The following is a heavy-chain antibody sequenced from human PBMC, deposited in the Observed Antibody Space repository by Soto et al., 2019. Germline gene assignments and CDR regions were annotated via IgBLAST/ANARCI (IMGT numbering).Heavy chain of an antibody. D-gene: IGHD6-19*01. J-gene: IGHJ4*02. CDR3: ARGTGPSGWYIVKRRAYYFDY. CDR1: GYTFTSYD. Sequence: ASVKVSCKASGYTFTSYDINWVRQATGQGLEWMGWMNPNSGNTGYAQKFQGRVTMTRNTSISTAYMELSSLRSEDTAVYYCARGTGPSGWYIVKRRAYYFDYWGQGTLVTVSS. CDR2: MNPNSGNT. V-gene: IGHV1-8*01.